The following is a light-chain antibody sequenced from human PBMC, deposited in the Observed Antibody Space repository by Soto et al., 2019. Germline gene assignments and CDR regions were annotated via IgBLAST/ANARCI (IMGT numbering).Light chain of an antibody. CDR2: HAS. Sequence: DIQMTQSPSSLSASVGDRVTITCRASQSVNTNFNWYQQKPGKAPNLLIYHASNLQSGVPSRFSGSGSGTDFTLTISSLQPEDFATYYCQQSHIANTCGQGTKLEIK. V-gene: IGKV1-39*01. CDR1: QSVNTN. CDR3: QQSHIANT. J-gene: IGKJ2*01.